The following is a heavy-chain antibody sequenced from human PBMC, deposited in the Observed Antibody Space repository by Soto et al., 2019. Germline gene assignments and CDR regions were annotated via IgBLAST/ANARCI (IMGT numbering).Heavy chain of an antibody. CDR2: ISGSGGST. V-gene: IGHV3-23*01. Sequence: EVQLLESGGGLVQPGGSLRLSCAASGFTFSRYAMSWVRQAPGKGLEWVSAISGSGGSTYYADSVKGRFTISRDNSKNTLYLQMNSLRAEDTAVYYCAKHYDILTYGDGGDAFDIWGQGTMVTVSS. CDR1: GFTFSRYA. J-gene: IGHJ3*02. D-gene: IGHD3-9*01. CDR3: AKHYDILTYGDGGDAFDI.